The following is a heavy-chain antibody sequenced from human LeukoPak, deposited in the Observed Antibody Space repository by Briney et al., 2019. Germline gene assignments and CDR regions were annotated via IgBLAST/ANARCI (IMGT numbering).Heavy chain of an antibody. CDR1: GYSISSGYY. V-gene: IGHV4-38-2*02. D-gene: IGHD3-16*01. J-gene: IGHJ4*02. CDR3: ATVLGGYFDY. Sequence: SETLSLTCTVSGYSISSGYYWGWIRPPPGKGLEWIGSIYHSGSTNYTPSLKSRVTISVDTSKNQFSLKLSSVTAADTAVYYCATVLGGYFDYWGQGTLVTVSS. CDR2: IYHSGST.